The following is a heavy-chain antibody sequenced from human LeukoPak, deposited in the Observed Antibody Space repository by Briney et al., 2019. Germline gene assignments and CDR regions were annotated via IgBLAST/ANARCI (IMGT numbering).Heavy chain of an antibody. J-gene: IGHJ6*02. CDR2: IKQDGSEK. D-gene: IGHD4-11*01. CDR1: GVTFSSYW. CDR3: ARVSRDFYSNYYYYYGMDV. V-gene: IGHV3-7*01. Sequence: GGSLRLSCAASGVTFSSYWMSWVRQAPGKGLEWVANIKQDGSEKYYVASVKGRFTISRDNAKNSLYLQMNSLRAEDTAVYYCARVSRDFYSNYYYYYGMDVWGQGTTVTVSS.